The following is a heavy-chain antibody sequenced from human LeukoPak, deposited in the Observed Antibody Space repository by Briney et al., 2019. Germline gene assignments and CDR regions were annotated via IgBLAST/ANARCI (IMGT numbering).Heavy chain of an antibody. Sequence: ASVKVSCKASGGTFSSYAISWVRQAPGQGLEWVGGIIPIFGTANYAQKFQGRVTITADESTSTAYLELSRLRSEDTAVYYCARDEPAPNYDILTGYYRNYYYGMDVWGKGTTVTVSS. J-gene: IGHJ6*04. V-gene: IGHV1-69*13. CDR1: GGTFSSYA. CDR2: IIPIFGTA. D-gene: IGHD3-9*01. CDR3: ARDEPAPNYDILTGYYRNYYYGMDV.